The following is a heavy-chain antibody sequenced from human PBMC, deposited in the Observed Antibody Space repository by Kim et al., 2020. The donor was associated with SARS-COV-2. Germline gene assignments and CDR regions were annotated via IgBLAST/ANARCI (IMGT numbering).Heavy chain of an antibody. CDR2: ISSNGGST. J-gene: IGHJ6*02. CDR3: VKAVLRYFDGSGSYYNSQNYYYYGMDV. D-gene: IGHD3-10*01. CDR1: GFTFSSYA. Sequence: GGSLRLSCSASGFTFSSYAMHWVRQAPGKGLEYVSAISSNGGSTYYADSVKGRFTISRDNSKNTLYLQMSSLRAEDTAVYYCVKAVLRYFDGSGSYYNSQNYYYYGMDVWGQGTTVTVSS. V-gene: IGHV3-64D*06.